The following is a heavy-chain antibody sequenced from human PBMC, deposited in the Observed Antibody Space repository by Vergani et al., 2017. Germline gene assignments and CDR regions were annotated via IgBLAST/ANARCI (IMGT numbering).Heavy chain of an antibody. CDR3: ARLSYDTTPYLQGGYDC. V-gene: IGHV3-23*01. CDR2: ISGHGDRT. Sequence: EVHLLESGGGQVEAGGSLRLSCVASGFTFSNSAMSWVRQTSGKGLEWVSAISGHGDRTYYADSVKGRFTISRDNSKNTVYLQMNSLKAEDRAVYYCARLSYDTTPYLQGGYDCWGQGTLVSVSS. D-gene: IGHD3-22*01. CDR1: GFTFSNSA. J-gene: IGHJ4*02.